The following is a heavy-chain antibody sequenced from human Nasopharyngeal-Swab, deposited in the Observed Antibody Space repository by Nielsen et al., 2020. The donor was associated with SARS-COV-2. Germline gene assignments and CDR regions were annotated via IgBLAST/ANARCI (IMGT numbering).Heavy chain of an antibody. Sequence: GESLKISCAASGFTFSSYSMNWVRQAPGKGLEWVSSISSSSSYIYYADSVKGRFTISRDSAKNSLYLQMNSLRAEDTAVYYCARPPGYCSGGSCYSWGQGTLVTVSS. J-gene: IGHJ4*02. CDR2: ISSSSSYI. CDR1: GFTFSSYS. V-gene: IGHV3-21*01. D-gene: IGHD2-15*01. CDR3: ARPPGYCSGGSCYS.